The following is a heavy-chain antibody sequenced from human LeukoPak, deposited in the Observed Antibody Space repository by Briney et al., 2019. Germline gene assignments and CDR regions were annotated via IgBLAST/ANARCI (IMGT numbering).Heavy chain of an antibody. Sequence: PGGSLRLSCAASGFTFSDHEMNWVRQAPGKGLEWVSYISRSGSAIYYADSVKGRFTISRVNAKNSLYLQMNSLKAEDTAVYYCARDQCGGSGCDFGQDLDYWGQGTLVTVSS. CDR2: ISRSGSAI. V-gene: IGHV3-48*03. CDR3: ARDQCGGSGCDFGQDLDY. D-gene: IGHD3-3*01. CDR1: GFTFSDHE. J-gene: IGHJ4*02.